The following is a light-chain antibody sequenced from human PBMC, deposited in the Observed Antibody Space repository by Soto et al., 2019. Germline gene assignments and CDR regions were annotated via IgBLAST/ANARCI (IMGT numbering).Light chain of an antibody. CDR2: DVS. J-gene: IGKJ1*01. CDR3: QQYYHWRT. V-gene: IGKV3-15*01. Sequence: EIVMTQSPATLSVSPGERGTLSCRASQDIGTKLAWYQQKPGQAPSLLMYDVSTRASAAPARFSGSGSGSEFTLTISSLQSEDFAIYFCQQYYHWRTFGQGTKVDIK. CDR1: QDIGTK.